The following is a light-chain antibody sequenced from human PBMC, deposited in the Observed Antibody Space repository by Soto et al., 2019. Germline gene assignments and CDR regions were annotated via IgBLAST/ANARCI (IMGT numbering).Light chain of an antibody. V-gene: IGKV3-11*01. CDR1: QRVSSS. CDR3: QQRSNWPLT. J-gene: IGKJ4*01. Sequence: EIVLTQSPATLSLSPGERATLSCRASQRVSSSLAWYQQKPGQAPRLLIYDASTRATGIPARFSGSGSATDFTLTISSLEPEDFAVYYCQQRSNWPLTFGGGTKVEIK. CDR2: DAS.